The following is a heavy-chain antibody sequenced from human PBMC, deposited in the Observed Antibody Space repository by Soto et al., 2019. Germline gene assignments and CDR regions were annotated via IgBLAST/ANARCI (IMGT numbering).Heavy chain of an antibody. CDR2: IYYSGST. D-gene: IGHD3-10*01. V-gene: IGHV4-39*01. Sequence: SETLPLPSTFSGGCLRGRRYYWGWIRQAPGKGLEWIGSIYYSGSTYYNPPLKSRVTISVDTSKDQFSLKLSSVTAADTAVYYCARLGTDWEPPSTARGVIDYWGQGPRVT. J-gene: IGHJ4*02. CDR1: GGCLRGRRYY. CDR3: ARLGTDWEPPSTARGVIDY.